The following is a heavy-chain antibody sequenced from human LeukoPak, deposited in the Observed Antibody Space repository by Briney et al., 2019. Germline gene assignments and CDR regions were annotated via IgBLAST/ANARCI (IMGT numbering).Heavy chain of an antibody. J-gene: IGHJ4*02. Sequence: ASVKVSCKASGYTFTSYGISWVRQAPGQGLEWMGWISAYNGNTNYAQKLQGRVTMTTDTSTSTAYMELRSLRSDDTAVYYCARSGDIVVVPAAKYYFDYWGQGTLVTVSS. V-gene: IGHV1-18*01. D-gene: IGHD2-2*01. CDR3: ARSGDIVVVPAAKYYFDY. CDR1: GYTFTSYG. CDR2: ISAYNGNT.